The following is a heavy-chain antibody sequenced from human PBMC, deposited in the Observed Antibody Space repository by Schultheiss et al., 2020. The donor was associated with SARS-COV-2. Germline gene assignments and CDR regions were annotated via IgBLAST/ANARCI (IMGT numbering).Heavy chain of an antibody. J-gene: IGHJ1*01. V-gene: IGHV1-18*01. CDR2: ISAYNGNT. D-gene: IGHD5-18*01. CDR3: ARDSDTAMVTG. CDR1: GYTFTSYG. Sequence: ASVKVSCKASGYTFTSYGISWVRQAPGQGLEWIGWISAYNGNTNYAQKFQGRVTMTRDTSISTAYMELSSLRSEDTAVYYCARDSDTAMVTGWGQGTRVTVSS.